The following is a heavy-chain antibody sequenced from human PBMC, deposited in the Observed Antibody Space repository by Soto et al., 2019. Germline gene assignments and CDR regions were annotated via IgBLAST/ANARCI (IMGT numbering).Heavy chain of an antibody. CDR3: ARAPLTDWMHFDY. V-gene: IGHV4-31*02. CDR1: GGSISSGGYY. Sequence: SETLSLTCTVSGGSISSGGYYWSWIRQHPGKGLEWIGYIYYSGSTYYNPSLKSRVTISVDTSKNQFSLKLSSVTAADTAVYYCARAPLTDWMHFDYWGQGTLVTVSS. D-gene: IGHD1-1*01. CDR2: IYYSGST. J-gene: IGHJ4*02.